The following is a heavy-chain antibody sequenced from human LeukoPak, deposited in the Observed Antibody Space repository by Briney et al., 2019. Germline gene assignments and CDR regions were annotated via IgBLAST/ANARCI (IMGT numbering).Heavy chain of an antibody. V-gene: IGHV3-9*01. CDR3: AKDFRDYPDAFDI. Sequence: GGSLRLSCAASGFTFDDYAMHWVGHAPGKGLEWVSGISWNSGSIGYADSVKGRFTISRDNAKTSLYLQMNSLRAEDTALYYCAKDFRDYPDAFDIWGQGTMVTVSS. CDR2: ISWNSGSI. D-gene: IGHD3-16*01. J-gene: IGHJ3*02. CDR1: GFTFDDYA.